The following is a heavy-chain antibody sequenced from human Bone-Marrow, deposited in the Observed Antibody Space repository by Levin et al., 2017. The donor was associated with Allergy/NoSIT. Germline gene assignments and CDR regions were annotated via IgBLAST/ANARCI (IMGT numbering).Heavy chain of an antibody. CDR2: ISGYNAKT. V-gene: IGHV1-18*04. Sequence: ASVKVSCKETGDTFTSYGFTWVRQVPGQGLEWIGWISGYNAKTKIAQKFQDRVTMNTDRSTRTSYMELRSLRSDDTAVYFCATRMTFGGVFVFGGLDCWGQGALLTVSS. D-gene: IGHD3-16*02. CDR3: ATRMTFGGVFVFGGLDC. J-gene: IGHJ4*02. CDR1: GDTFTSYG.